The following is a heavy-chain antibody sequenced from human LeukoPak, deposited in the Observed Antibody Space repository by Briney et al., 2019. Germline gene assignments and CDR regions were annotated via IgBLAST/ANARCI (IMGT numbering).Heavy chain of an antibody. CDR3: AKGYDYYDSSGPFDY. D-gene: IGHD3-22*01. Sequence: GGSLRLSCAASGFTFDDYAMHWVRQAPGKGLEWVSLISGDGGSTYYADSVKRRFTISRDNSKNSLYLQMNSLRTEDTALYYCAKGYDYYDSSGPFDYWGQGTLVTVSS. J-gene: IGHJ4*02. V-gene: IGHV3-43*02. CDR2: ISGDGGST. CDR1: GFTFDDYA.